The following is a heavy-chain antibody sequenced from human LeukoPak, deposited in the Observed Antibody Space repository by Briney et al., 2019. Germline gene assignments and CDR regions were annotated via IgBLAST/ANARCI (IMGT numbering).Heavy chain of an antibody. V-gene: IGHV4-4*02. CDR2: IYHGGGS. D-gene: IGHD3-16*01. CDR3: VSGWGLWGGEY. J-gene: IGHJ4*02. Sequence: SETLSLTCGVSGGSISSINWWCWVRQPPGRWLEWIGEIYHGGGSNYNPSLRSRVTMSLDKSKNQFSLMLSSVTAADTAMYYCVSGWGLWGGEYWGQGTLVTVSS. CDR1: GGSISSINW.